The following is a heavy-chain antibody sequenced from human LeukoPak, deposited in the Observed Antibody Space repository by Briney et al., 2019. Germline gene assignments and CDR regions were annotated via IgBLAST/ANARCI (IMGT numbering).Heavy chain of an antibody. Sequence: GGSLRLSCAASGFTFSSYAMHWVRQAPGKGLEWVAVISYDGSNKYYADSVKGRFTISRDNSKNTLYLQMNSLRAEDTAVYYCAKGPDLYNWNTYYFDYWGQGTLVTVSS. J-gene: IGHJ4*02. CDR2: ISYDGSNK. CDR3: AKGPDLYNWNTYYFDY. CDR1: GFTFSSYA. V-gene: IGHV3-30-3*01. D-gene: IGHD1-1*01.